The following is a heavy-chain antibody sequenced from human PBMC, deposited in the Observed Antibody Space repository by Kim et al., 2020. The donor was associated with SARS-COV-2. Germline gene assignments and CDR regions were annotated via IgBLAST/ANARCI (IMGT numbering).Heavy chain of an antibody. CDR1: GYTLTELS. Sequence: ASVKVSCKVSGYTLTELSMHWVRQAPGKGLEWMGGFDPEDGETIYAQKFQGRVTMTEDTSTDTAYMELSSLRSEDTAVYYCATLSSSSWYGYYYGMDVWGQVTTVTVSS. D-gene: IGHD6-13*01. CDR2: FDPEDGET. V-gene: IGHV1-24*01. J-gene: IGHJ6*02. CDR3: ATLSSSSWYGYYYGMDV.